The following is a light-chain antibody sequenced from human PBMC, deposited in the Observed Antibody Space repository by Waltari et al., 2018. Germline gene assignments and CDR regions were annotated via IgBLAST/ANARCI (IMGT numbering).Light chain of an antibody. J-gene: IGKJ1*01. Sequence: DIQMTQSPSSVSASVGDIVTITCRASLGISRWVAWYQQKPGKAPKLLIFPSSRLRSGVPSRFSGSGSGTDFTLTISSLQPEDFATYYCLQANSFPWTFGQGTKVDIK. CDR2: PSS. V-gene: IGKV1-12*01. CDR3: LQANSFPWT. CDR1: LGISRW.